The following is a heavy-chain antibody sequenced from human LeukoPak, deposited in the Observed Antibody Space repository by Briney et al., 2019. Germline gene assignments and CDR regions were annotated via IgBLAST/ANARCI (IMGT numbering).Heavy chain of an antibody. Sequence: GGSLRLSCVASGFTFSSYGMHWVRQAPGKGLEWVAVIWYDGTNKYYADSVKGRFTISRDSPKNTLYLQMNSLRAGDTAVYYCARAAYDNNGYLTLWGXXTLVTVSS. CDR2: IWYDGTNK. D-gene: IGHD3-22*01. CDR1: GFTFSSYG. CDR3: ARAAYDNNGYLTL. J-gene: IGHJ4*01. V-gene: IGHV3-33*01.